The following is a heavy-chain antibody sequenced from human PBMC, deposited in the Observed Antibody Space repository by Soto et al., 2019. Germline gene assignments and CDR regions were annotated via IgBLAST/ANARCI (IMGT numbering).Heavy chain of an antibody. Sequence: SETLSLTCTVSGGSISSGGYYWSWIRQPPGKGLEWIGEINHSGSTNYNPSLKSRVTISVDTSKNQFSLKLSSVTAADTAVYYCARTSLNYDFWSGSPNRYYYMDVWGKGTTVTVSS. J-gene: IGHJ6*03. CDR2: INHSGST. V-gene: IGHV4-39*07. CDR3: ARTSLNYDFWSGSPNRYYYMDV. CDR1: GGSISSGGYY. D-gene: IGHD3-3*01.